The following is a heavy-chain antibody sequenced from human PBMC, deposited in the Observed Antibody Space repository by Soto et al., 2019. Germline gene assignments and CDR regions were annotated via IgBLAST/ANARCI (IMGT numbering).Heavy chain of an antibody. D-gene: IGHD3-3*01. CDR1: GFTFSSYW. CDR2: IKQDGSEK. Sequence: GGSLRLSCAASGFTFSSYWMSWVRQAPGKGLEWVANIKQDGSEKYYVDSVKGRFTISRDNAKNSLYLQMNSLRAEDTAVYYCARVGYDFWSGYPTDAFDIWGQGTMVTVSS. CDR3: ARVGYDFWSGYPTDAFDI. J-gene: IGHJ3*02. V-gene: IGHV3-7*05.